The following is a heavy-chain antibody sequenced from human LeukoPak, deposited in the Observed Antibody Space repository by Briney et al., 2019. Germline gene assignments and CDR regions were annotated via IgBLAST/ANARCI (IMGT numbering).Heavy chain of an antibody. CDR2: ISAYNGNT. D-gene: IGHD4-23*01. V-gene: IGHV1-18*01. J-gene: IGHJ4*02. CDR1: GYAFSNYG. Sequence: ASVKVSCKASGYAFSNYGISWVRQAPGQGLEWMGWISAYNGNTDYAQKVQGRVTMTTDTSTSTAYMELRSLRSDDTAVYYCAKAPGYTVVTSFDYWGQGTLVTVSS. CDR3: AKAPGYTVVTSFDY.